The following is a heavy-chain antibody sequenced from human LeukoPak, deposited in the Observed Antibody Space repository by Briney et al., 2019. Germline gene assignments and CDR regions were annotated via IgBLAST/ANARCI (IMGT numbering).Heavy chain of an antibody. CDR2: IKGDESAR. J-gene: IGHJ4*02. V-gene: IGHV3-7*01. D-gene: IGHD1-14*01. Sequence: PGGSLRLSCAASGLSFSSYWMAWVRQAPGKGLEWVANIKGDESARHQADSVKGRFTISRDNTRNSLYLQMTNLRGDDTAVFYCARKVVGNLDYWGQGTLVTVSS. CDR1: GLSFSSYW. CDR3: ARKVVGNLDY.